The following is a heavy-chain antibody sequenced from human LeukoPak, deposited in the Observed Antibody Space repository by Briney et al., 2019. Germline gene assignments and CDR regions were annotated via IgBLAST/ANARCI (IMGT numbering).Heavy chain of an antibody. CDR2: INAGNGNT. D-gene: IGHD3-3*01. V-gene: IGHV1-3*01. J-gene: IGHJ6*03. CDR3: ARDNHYDFWSGYYDMDV. Sequence: ASVKVSCKASGYTFTSYAMHWVRQAPGQRLEWMGWINAGNGNTKYSQKFQGRVTITRDTSASTAYMELSSLRSEDTAVYYCARDNHYDFWSGYYDMDVWGKGTTVTVSS. CDR1: GYTFTSYA.